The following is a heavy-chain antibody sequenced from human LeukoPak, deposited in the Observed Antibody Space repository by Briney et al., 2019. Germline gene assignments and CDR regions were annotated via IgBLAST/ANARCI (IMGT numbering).Heavy chain of an antibody. J-gene: IGHJ5*02. V-gene: IGHV1-18*01. CDR1: GYTFTSYG. CDR3: ARGAPAALRLARWFDP. CDR2: ISAYNGNT. Sequence: ASVKVSCEASGYTFTSYGISWVRQAPGQGLEWMGWISAYNGNTNYAQKLQGRVTMTTDTSTSTAYMELRSLRSDDTAVYYCARGAPAALRLARWFDPWGQGTLVTVSS. D-gene: IGHD2-2*02.